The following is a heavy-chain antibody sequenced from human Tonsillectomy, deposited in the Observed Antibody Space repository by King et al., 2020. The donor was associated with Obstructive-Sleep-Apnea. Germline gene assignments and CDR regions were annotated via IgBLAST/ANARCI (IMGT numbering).Heavy chain of an antibody. CDR1: GGSISSYY. J-gene: IGHJ5*02. CDR2: IYYSGTT. V-gene: IGHV4-59*01. CDR3: ARDLTYYYGSGFDP. D-gene: IGHD3-10*01. Sequence: HVQLQESGPGLVKPSETLSLTCSVSGGSISSYYWTWIRQPPGKGLEWIGYIYYSGTTKYNPSLRSRVTMSVDTSKNKFSLKLSPVTAADTAVYYCARDLTYYYGSGFDPWGQGTLVTVSS.